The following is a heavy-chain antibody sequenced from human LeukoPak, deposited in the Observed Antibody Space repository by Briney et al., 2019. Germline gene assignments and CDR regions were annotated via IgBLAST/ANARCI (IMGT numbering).Heavy chain of an antibody. V-gene: IGHV1-18*01. J-gene: IGHJ5*02. Sequence: ASVKVSCKASGGTFSSYAISWVRQAPGQGLEWMGWISGYNGNTNYAQKLQGRVTMTTDTSTSTAYMELRSLRSDDTAVYYCARVPRLPQRRWIDPWGQGTLVTVSS. D-gene: IGHD6-25*01. CDR3: ARVPRLPQRRWIDP. CDR2: ISGYNGNT. CDR1: GGTFSSYA.